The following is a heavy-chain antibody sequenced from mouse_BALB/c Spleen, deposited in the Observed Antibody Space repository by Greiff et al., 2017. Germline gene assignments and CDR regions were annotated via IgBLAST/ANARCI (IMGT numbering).Heavy chain of an antibody. J-gene: IGHJ3*01. V-gene: IGHV5-6-5*01. Sequence: DVMLVESGGGLVKPGGSLKLSCAASGFTFSSYAMSWVRQTPEKRLEWVASISSGGSTYYPDSVKGRFTISRDNARNILYLQMSSLRSEDTAMYYCARVYGYDGFAYWGQGTLVTVSA. CDR3: ARVYGYDGFAY. CDR1: GFTFSSYA. CDR2: ISSGGST. D-gene: IGHD2-2*01.